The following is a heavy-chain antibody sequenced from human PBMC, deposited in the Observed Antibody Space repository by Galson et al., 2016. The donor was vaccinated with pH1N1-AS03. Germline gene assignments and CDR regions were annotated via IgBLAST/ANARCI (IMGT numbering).Heavy chain of an antibody. Sequence: SVKASCKVSGGPFSSYGINWVRQAPGQGLEWMGRILPIFGSTNYAQRFQGRVTVTADNSTGTAYLDLSSLRSEDTAVYYRARDRDTTMITLDYYYYYMDVWGKGTTVTVSS. CDR2: ILPIFGST. CDR1: GGPFSSYG. V-gene: IGHV1-69*06. J-gene: IGHJ6*03. CDR3: ARDRDTTMITLDYYYYYMDV. D-gene: IGHD5-18*01.